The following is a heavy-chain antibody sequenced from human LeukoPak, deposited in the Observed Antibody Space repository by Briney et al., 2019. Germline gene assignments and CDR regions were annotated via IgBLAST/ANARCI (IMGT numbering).Heavy chain of an antibody. Sequence: GGSLRLSCAASGFTVSSNYMSWVRQASGKGLEWVSSISSSSSYIYYADSVKGRFTISRDNSKNTLYLQMNSLRAEDTAVYYCAKAPWFDPWGQGTLVTVSS. V-gene: IGHV3-21*01. CDR2: ISSSSSYI. CDR3: AKAPWFDP. CDR1: GFTVSSNY. J-gene: IGHJ5*02.